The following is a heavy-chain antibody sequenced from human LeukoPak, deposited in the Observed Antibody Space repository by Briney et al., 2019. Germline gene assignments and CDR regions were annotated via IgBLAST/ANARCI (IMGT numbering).Heavy chain of an antibody. Sequence: GGSLRLSCAASGFTFSNSWMSWVRQAPGKRLEWVAEINRDGSGTYYVDSVRGRFTISRDNAKNLVFLQVNSLRAEDTAVYYCARELSCNSTSCYSSFWFDPWGQGTLVTVSS. J-gene: IGHJ5*02. CDR3: ARELSCNSTSCYSSFWFDP. D-gene: IGHD2-2*01. V-gene: IGHV3-7*01. CDR1: GFTFSNSW. CDR2: INRDGSGT.